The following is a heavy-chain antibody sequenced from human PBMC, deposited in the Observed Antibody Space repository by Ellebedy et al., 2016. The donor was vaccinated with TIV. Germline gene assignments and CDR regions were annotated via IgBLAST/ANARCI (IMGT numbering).Heavy chain of an antibody. CDR1: GYIFTNYD. V-gene: IGHV1-8*01. D-gene: IGHD2-2*01. Sequence: ASVKVSXKASGYIFTNYDINWVRQAPGQGLEWVGWMHPNSGAAGYGQKFEGRVTMTRNTSIKTAYLELNSLRSEDTAIYYCARCPPGHSTKDYWGQGTLDTVSS. J-gene: IGHJ4*02. CDR3: ARCPPGHSTKDY. CDR2: MHPNSGAA.